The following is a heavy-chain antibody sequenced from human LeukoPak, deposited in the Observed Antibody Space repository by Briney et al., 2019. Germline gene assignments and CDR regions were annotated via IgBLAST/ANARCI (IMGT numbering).Heavy chain of an antibody. D-gene: IGHD3-22*01. CDR2: IWYDGSNK. Sequence: GGSLRLSCAASGFTFSSYGMHWVRQAPGKGLEWVAVIWYDGSNKYYADSVKGRFTISRDNSKNTLYLQMNSLRAEDTAVYYCARERDYYDSSGYPAFPFDIWGQGTMVTVSS. CDR1: GFTFSSYG. V-gene: IGHV3-33*01. CDR3: ARERDYYDSSGYPAFPFDI. J-gene: IGHJ3*02.